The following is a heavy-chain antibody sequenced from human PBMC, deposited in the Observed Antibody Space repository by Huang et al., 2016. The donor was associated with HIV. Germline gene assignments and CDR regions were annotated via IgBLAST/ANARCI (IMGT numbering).Heavy chain of an antibody. V-gene: IGHV5-51*03. CDR1: GYSFTTYW. CDR3: ARASTVTTFSLDY. J-gene: IGHJ4*02. D-gene: IGHD4-17*01. Sequence: EVQLVQSGAEVKKPGESLKISCMGSGYSFTTYWIGWLRQMPGHVLEWMGIIYPGDSDTRYSPSFQGQVTISVDKSISTAYLQWSSLKASDADMYYCARASTVTTFSLDYWGQGTLVTVSS. CDR2: IYPGDSDT.